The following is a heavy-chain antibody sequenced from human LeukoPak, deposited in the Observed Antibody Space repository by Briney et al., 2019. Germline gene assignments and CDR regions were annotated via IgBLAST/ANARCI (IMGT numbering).Heavy chain of an antibody. D-gene: IGHD3-10*01. CDR1: GGSFSGYY. J-gene: IGHJ5*02. V-gene: IGHV4-34*01. CDR2: INHSGST. Sequence: SETLSLTCAVYGGSFSGYYWSWIRQPPGKGLEWIGEINHSGSTNYNPSLKSRVTISVDTSKNQFSLKRSSVTAADTAVYYCARDLWPHYYGSGSYYKQSTWFDPWGQGTLVTVSS. CDR3: ARDLWPHYYGSGSYYKQSTWFDP.